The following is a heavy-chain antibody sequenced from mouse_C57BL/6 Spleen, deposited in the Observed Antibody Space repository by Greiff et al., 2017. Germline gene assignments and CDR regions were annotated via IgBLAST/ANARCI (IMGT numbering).Heavy chain of an antibody. CDR3: AREGIYYGYYFDY. Sequence: ESGPGLVKPSQSLSLTCSVTGYSITSGYYWNWIRQFPGNKLEWMGYISYDGSNNYNPSLKNRISITRDPSKNQFFLKLNSVTTEDTATYYCAREGIYYGYYFDYWGQGTTLTVSS. CDR2: ISYDGSN. D-gene: IGHD2-2*01. J-gene: IGHJ2*01. CDR1: GYSITSGYY. V-gene: IGHV3-6*01.